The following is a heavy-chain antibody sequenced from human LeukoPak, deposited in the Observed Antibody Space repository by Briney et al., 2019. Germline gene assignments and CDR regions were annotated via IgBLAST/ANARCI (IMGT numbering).Heavy chain of an antibody. D-gene: IGHD3-22*01. J-gene: IGHJ4*02. Sequence: GGSLRLSCAASGFTFSSYAMRWVRHAPGKGLEWVSAISGSGGSTYYADSVKGRFTISRDNSKNTLYLQMNSLRAEDTAVYYCAKATFGDSSGYYPVGGGVGYWGQGTLVTVSS. CDR2: ISGSGGST. CDR3: AKATFGDSSGYYPVGGGVGY. V-gene: IGHV3-23*01. CDR1: GFTFSSYA.